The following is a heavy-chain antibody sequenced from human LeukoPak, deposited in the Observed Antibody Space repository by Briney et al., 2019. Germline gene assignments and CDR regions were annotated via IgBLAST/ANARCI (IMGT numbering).Heavy chain of an antibody. CDR3: ARRLGYIAARPFDY. D-gene: IGHD6-6*01. V-gene: IGHV5-51*01. CDR2: IYPGDSDT. CDR1: GFRFTSYW. Sequence: GESLKISCQGSGFRFTSYWIAWVRQTPEKGLDWMGIIYPGDSDTRYSPSFQGQVTISADKSISTAYLQWSSLKASDTAMYYCARRLGYIAARPFDYWGQGTLVTVSS. J-gene: IGHJ4*02.